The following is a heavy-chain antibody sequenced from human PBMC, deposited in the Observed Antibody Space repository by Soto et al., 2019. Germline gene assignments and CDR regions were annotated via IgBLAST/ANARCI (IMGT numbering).Heavy chain of an antibody. Sequence: PGGSLRLSCAASGFTFSNYGMHWVRQAPGKGLEWVAVIWYDGNNKYYADSVKGRFTISRDNSNNTLYVQMTSLRAEDTAVYYCARGLPSLFDYWGQGTLVTVS. CDR3: ARGLPSLFDY. CDR2: IWYDGNNK. J-gene: IGHJ4*02. CDR1: GFTFSNYG. V-gene: IGHV3-33*01.